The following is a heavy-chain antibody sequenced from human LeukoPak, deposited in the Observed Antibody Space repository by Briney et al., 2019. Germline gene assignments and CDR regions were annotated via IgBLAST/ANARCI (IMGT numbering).Heavy chain of an antibody. V-gene: IGHV4-39*01. J-gene: IGHJ1*01. D-gene: IGHD2-2*01. CDR1: GGSISSYY. CDR3: ARHGERAMTVAEYFQH. Sequence: PSETLSLTCTVSGGSISSYYWGWIRQPPGKGLEWIGSIYYSGSTYYHPSLKSRVTISVDTSKNQFSLKLSSVTAADTAVYYCARHGERAMTVAEYFQHWGQGTLVTVSS. CDR2: IYYSGST.